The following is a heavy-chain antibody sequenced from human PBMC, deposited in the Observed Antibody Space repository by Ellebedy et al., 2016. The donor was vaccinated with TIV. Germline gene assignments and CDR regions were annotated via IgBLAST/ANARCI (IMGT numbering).Heavy chain of an antibody. CDR1: GFTFSSYS. Sequence: GESLKISXAASGFTFSSYSMNWVRQAPGKGLEWVSSISSSSSYIYYADSVKGRFTISRDNAKNSLYLQMNSLRAEDTAVYYCARDPGLLWFGEFPYHFDYWGQGTLVTVSS. V-gene: IGHV3-21*01. J-gene: IGHJ4*02. CDR2: ISSSSSYI. CDR3: ARDPGLLWFGEFPYHFDY. D-gene: IGHD3-10*01.